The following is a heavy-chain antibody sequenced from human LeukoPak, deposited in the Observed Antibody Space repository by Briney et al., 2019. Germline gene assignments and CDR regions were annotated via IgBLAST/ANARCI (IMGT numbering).Heavy chain of an antibody. Sequence: GGSLRLSCVASGFTFSSYWMSWVRQAPGEGLEWVANIKQDGSEKYYVDSVKGRFTISRDNAKNSLYLQMNSLRAEDTAVYYCASLNGPGYWGQGTLVTVSS. CDR3: ASLNGPGY. J-gene: IGHJ4*02. CDR2: IKQDGSEK. D-gene: IGHD3-9*01. CDR1: GFTFSSYW. V-gene: IGHV3-7*01.